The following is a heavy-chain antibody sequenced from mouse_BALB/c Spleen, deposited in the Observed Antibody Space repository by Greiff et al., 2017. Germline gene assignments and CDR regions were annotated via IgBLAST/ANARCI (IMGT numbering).Heavy chain of an antibody. D-gene: IGHD2-3*01. J-gene: IGHJ2*01. V-gene: IGHV5-12-1*01. CDR3: ARHDGYLRGEYYFDY. Sequence: EVQLVESGGGLVKPGGSLKLSCAASGFAFSSYDMSWVRQTPEKRLEWVAYISSGGGSTYYPDTVKGRFTISRDNAKNTLYLQMSSLKSEDTAMYYCARHDGYLRGEYYFDYWGQGTTLTVSS. CDR1: GFAFSSYD. CDR2: ISSGGGST.